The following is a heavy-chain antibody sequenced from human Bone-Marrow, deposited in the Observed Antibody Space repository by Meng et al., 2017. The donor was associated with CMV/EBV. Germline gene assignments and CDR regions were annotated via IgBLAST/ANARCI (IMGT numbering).Heavy chain of an antibody. V-gene: IGHV3-21*01. CDR3: ARGEKMGISYTNYFDS. J-gene: IGHJ4*02. D-gene: IGHD3-16*01. CDR2: ISSSSSYI. CDR1: GFTFSSYS. Sequence: GESLKISCAASGFTFSSYSMNWVRQAPGKGLEWVSSISSSSSYIYYADSVKGRFTISRDNAKNSLYLQMNSLRAEDTAVYYCARGEKMGISYTNYFDSWGQGILVTVSS.